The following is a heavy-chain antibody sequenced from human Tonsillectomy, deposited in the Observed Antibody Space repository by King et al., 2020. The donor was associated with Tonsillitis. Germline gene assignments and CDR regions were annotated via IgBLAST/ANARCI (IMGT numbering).Heavy chain of an antibody. J-gene: IGHJ4*02. V-gene: IGHV1-69*01. Sequence: QLVQSGAEVKKPGSSVKVSCKASGGTFNSYAINWVRQAPGQGLEWMGGISPIFGTTNYAQKFQGRVTITADQSTSTAYMELSSLISEDTAVYYCARDLVAMVMDYWGQGTLVTVSS. CDR3: ARDLVAMVMDY. CDR2: ISPIFGTT. CDR1: GGTFNSYA. D-gene: IGHD5-18*01.